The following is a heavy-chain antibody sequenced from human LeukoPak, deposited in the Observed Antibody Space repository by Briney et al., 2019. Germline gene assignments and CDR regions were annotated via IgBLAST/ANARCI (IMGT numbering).Heavy chain of an antibody. CDR3: ARDLTGISVAGPPYGEDY. CDR1: GYTFTSYG. J-gene: IGHJ4*02. CDR2: ISAYNGNT. D-gene: IGHD6-19*01. Sequence: ASVKVSCKASGYTFTSYGISWVRQAPGQGLEWMGWISAYNGNTNYAQKLQGRVTMTTDTSTSTAYMELRSLRSDDTAVYYCARDLTGISVAGPPYGEDYWGQGTLVTVSS. V-gene: IGHV1-18*01.